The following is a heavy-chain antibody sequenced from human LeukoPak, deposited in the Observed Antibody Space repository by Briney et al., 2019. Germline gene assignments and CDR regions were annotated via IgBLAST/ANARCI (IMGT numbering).Heavy chain of an antibody. J-gene: IGHJ4*02. V-gene: IGHV1-69*06. Sequence: ASVKVSCKASGGTFSSYAVNWVRQAPGQGLEWMGGIIPIFGTANYAQKFQGRVTITADKSTSTAYMELSSLRSEDTAVYYCARVKNYCSGGSCYFDYWGQGTLVTVSS. CDR1: GGTFSSYA. CDR3: ARVKNYCSGGSCYFDY. D-gene: IGHD2-15*01. CDR2: IIPIFGTA.